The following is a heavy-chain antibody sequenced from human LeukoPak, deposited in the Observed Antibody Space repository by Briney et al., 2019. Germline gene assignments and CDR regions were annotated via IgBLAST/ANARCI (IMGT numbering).Heavy chain of an antibody. CDR3: AREGVAYYDILTGYLWWGLEYGMDV. CDR2: INPSGGST. J-gene: IGHJ6*02. V-gene: IGHV1-46*01. D-gene: IGHD3-9*01. Sequence: ASVKVSCKESGYTFTSYYMHWVRQAPGQGLEWMGIINPSGGSTSYAQKFQGRVTMTRDTSTSTVYMELSSLRSEDTAVYYCAREGVAYYDILTGYLWWGLEYGMDVWGQGTTVTVSS. CDR1: GYTFTSYY.